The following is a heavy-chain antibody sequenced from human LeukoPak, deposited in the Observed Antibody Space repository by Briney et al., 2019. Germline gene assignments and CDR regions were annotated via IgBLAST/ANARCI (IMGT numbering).Heavy chain of an antibody. CDR3: ARIGADYGDYLNDY. CDR2: IYYSGST. CDR1: GGSISSYY. J-gene: IGHJ4*02. Sequence: PSETLSLTCTVSGGSISSYYWSWIRQPPGKGLEWIGYIYYSGSTNYNPSLKSRVTISVDTSKNQFSLKLSSVTAADTAVYYCARIGADYGDYLNDYWGQGTLVTVSS. D-gene: IGHD4-17*01. V-gene: IGHV4-59*12.